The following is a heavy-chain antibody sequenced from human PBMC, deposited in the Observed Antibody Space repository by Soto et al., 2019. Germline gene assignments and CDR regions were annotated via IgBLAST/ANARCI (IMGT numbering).Heavy chain of an antibody. J-gene: IGHJ3*01. V-gene: IGHV3-23*04. Sequence: MQLVQSGGGVVQPGRSLRLSCAASGFTFNNYAMNWVRQAPGRGLEWVSIISPNGDSTYYADSVKGRFTISRDNSQNTVFLQMNSLRAEDTAIYFCAKVRLTDYLRYAPHLWGQGTLVTVSS. CDR1: GFTFNNYA. D-gene: IGHD2-8*01. CDR2: ISPNGDST. CDR3: AKVRLTDYLRYAPHL.